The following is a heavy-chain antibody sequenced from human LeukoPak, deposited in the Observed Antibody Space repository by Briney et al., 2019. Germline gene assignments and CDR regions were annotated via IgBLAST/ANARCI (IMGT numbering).Heavy chain of an antibody. Sequence: PGGSLRLSCAASGFTFSSYWMSWVRQAPGKGLEWVANIKYDGSEKYYVGSVKGRFSISRDNAKNTLYLQMNSLRAEDTAVYYCARDSIATAGDFDYWGQGTLVTVSS. CDR3: ARDSIATAGDFDY. J-gene: IGHJ4*02. CDR1: GFTFSSYW. D-gene: IGHD6-13*01. CDR2: IKYDGSEK. V-gene: IGHV3-7*01.